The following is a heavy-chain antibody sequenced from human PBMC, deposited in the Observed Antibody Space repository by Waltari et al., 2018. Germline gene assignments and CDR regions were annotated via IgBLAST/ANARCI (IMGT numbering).Heavy chain of an antibody. D-gene: IGHD2-15*01. J-gene: IGHJ4*02. CDR3: VLYCSGGSCYVDTAMVGDY. Sequence: QVQLVQSGAEVKKPGSSVKVSCKASGGTFSSYTISWVRQAPGQGLEWMGRIIPILGIANYAQKFQGRVTITADKSTSTAYMELSSLRSEDTAVYYCVLYCSGGSCYVDTAMVGDYWGQGTLVTVSS. CDR1: GGTFSSYT. V-gene: IGHV1-69*02. CDR2: IIPILGIA.